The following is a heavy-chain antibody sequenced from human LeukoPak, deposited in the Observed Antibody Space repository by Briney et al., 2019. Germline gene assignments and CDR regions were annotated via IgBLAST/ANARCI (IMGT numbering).Heavy chain of an antibody. Sequence: SGTLSLTCAVSGDSITSHNWWSWVRQSPGKGLEWIGEIYHSGTTNYSPSLKSRVTISVDKSKNQLSLELTSVTAADTAVYFCASCLFDYYYFAQWGQGTLVTASS. J-gene: IGHJ4*02. V-gene: IGHV4-4*02. CDR1: GDSITSHNW. CDR3: ASCLFDYYYFAQ. D-gene: IGHD2/OR15-2a*01. CDR2: IYHSGTT.